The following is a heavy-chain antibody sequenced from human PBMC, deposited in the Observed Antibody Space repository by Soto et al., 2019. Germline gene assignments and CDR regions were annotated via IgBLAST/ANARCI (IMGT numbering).Heavy chain of an antibody. CDR3: AREPLVVITHGNAFDI. D-gene: IGHD3-22*01. CDR2: INPNSGGT. J-gene: IGHJ3*02. CDR1: GYTFTGYY. V-gene: IGHV1-2*04. Sequence: ASVKVSCKASGYTFTGYYMHWVRQAPGQGLEWMGWINPNSGGTNYAQKFQGWVTMTRDTSISTAYMELSRLRSDDTAVYYCAREPLVVITHGNAFDIWGQGTIVTVSS.